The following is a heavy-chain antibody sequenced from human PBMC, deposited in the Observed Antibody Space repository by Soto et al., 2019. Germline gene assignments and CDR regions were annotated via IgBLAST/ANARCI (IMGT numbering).Heavy chain of an antibody. CDR1: GFTFSSYA. J-gene: IGHJ4*01. CDR2: ISGSGGST. D-gene: IGHD3-22*01. CDR3: TTDSYSTIIIVRFDY. Sequence: GGSLRLSCAASGFTFSSYAMSWVRQAPGKGLEWVSAISGSGGSTYYAEPVKGRFAISRDDSNNMVYLQMNSLKIEDTAVYYCTTDSYSTIIIVRFDYWGHGTLVTVSS. V-gene: IGHV3-23*01.